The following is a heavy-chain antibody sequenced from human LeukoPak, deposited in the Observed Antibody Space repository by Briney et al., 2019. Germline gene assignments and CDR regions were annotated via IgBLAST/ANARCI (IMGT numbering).Heavy chain of an antibody. CDR2: ISSSSSYI. D-gene: IGHD3-10*01. V-gene: IGHV3-21*01. CDR1: GFTFSSYS. CDR3: AREGVPVRGVIGY. J-gene: IGHJ4*02. Sequence: PGGSLRLSCAASGFTFSSYSMNWVRQAPGKGLEWVSSISSSSSYIYYADSVKGRFTISRDNAKNSLYLQMNSLRAEDTAVYYCAREGVPVRGVIGYWGQGTLVTVSS.